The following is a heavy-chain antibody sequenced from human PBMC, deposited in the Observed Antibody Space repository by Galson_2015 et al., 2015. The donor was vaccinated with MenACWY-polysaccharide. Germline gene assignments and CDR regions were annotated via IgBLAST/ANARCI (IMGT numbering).Heavy chain of an antibody. D-gene: IGHD1-1*01. CDR3: AIELYITTPFPPH. CDR2: NYWDDDK. J-gene: IGHJ4*02. CDR1: GFSLSDAAVG. Sequence: PALVNPTQTLTLTCTFSGFSLSDAAVGVGWYRQPPGKALEWLAINYWDDDKRYSPLLKDRLIITKDTSKKEVVLIMTNMDPVDTGTYYCAIELYITTPFPPHWGQGTLVTVAS. V-gene: IGHV2-5*02.